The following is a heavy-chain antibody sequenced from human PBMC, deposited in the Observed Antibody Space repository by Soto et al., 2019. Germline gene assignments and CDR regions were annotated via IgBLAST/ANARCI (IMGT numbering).Heavy chain of an antibody. Sequence: PGGSLRLSCAASGFTFSNYWMTWVRQAPGKGLEWVANIKEDGSETNFLDSVQGRFTISRDNAKNSVYLQMHSLRADDTAVYYCARPLVNGGDYWGQGTLVTVSS. J-gene: IGHJ4*02. CDR2: IKEDGSET. D-gene: IGHD2-8*02. V-gene: IGHV3-7*01. CDR3: ARPLVNGGDY. CDR1: GFTFSNYW.